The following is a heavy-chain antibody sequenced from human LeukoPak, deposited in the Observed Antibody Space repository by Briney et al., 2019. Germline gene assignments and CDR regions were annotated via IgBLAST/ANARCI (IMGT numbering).Heavy chain of an antibody. D-gene: IGHD5-12*01. V-gene: IGHV3-21*01. J-gene: IGHJ3*02. Sequence: GGSLRLPCAASGFAFSGDNMNWVRQAPGKPREGVSFIGTSGSYIKYADSVKGRFTTSRDNAKNSLYLQMNSLRAEDTAMYFCVRDRAIDIRAYDIWGQGTMVTVSS. CDR2: IGTSGSYI. CDR1: GFAFSGDN. CDR3: VRDRAIDIRAYDI.